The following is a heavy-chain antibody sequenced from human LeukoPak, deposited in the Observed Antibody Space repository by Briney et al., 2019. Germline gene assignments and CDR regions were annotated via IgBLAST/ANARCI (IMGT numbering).Heavy chain of an antibody. CDR3: ARGGIVGSRTNWFDP. CDR1: GGSIRSYY. Sequence: SETLSLSCTVSGGSIRSYYWSWIRQPPGKGLECIGYIYYIGSTNYNPSLKSRVTISLDTSKSQFSLKLTSVTPADTAVYYCARGGIVGSRTNWFDPWGQGTLVTVSS. D-gene: IGHD1-26*01. V-gene: IGHV4-59*01. CDR2: IYYIGST. J-gene: IGHJ5*02.